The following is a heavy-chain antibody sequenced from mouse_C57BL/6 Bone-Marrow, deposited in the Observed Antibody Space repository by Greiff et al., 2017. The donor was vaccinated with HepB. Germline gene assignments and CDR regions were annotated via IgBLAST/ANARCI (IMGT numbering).Heavy chain of an antibody. D-gene: IGHD2-4*01. J-gene: IGHJ3*01. CDR2: IYPRSGNT. Sequence: QVQLKQSGAELARPGASVKLSCKASGYTFTSYGISWVKQRTGQGLEWIGEIYPRSGNTYYNEKFKGKATLTADKSSSTAYMELRSLTSEDSAVYFCAREDYDVFAYWGQGTLVTVSA. V-gene: IGHV1-81*01. CDR1: GYTFTSYG. CDR3: AREDYDVFAY.